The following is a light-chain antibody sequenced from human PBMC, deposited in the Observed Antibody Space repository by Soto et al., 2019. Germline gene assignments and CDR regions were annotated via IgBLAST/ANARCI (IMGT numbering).Light chain of an antibody. V-gene: IGLV6-57*04. CDR1: SGSIASNY. Sequence: NFMLTQPHSVSESPGRTVTISCTRSSGSIASNYVQWYQQRPGSAPTTVIYEANQRPSGVPDRFSGSIDSSSNSASLTISGLKTEDEADYSCQSYDSSTVVFGGGTKLPV. CDR3: QSYDSSTVV. CDR2: EAN. J-gene: IGLJ2*01.